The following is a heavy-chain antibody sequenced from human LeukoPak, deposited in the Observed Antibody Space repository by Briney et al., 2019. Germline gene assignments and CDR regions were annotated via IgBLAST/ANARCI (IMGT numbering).Heavy chain of an antibody. V-gene: IGHV4-39*01. CDR1: GGSISSTTYY. CDR3: ATGAPRRHYDFWSGYYIGSRYGMDV. CDR2: IYYSGNT. D-gene: IGHD3-3*01. Sequence: SETLSLTCIVSGGSISSTTYYWGWIRQPPGKRLEWIGSIYYSGNTYYNPSLKSRVTISIDTSKNQLSLNLNSVTAADTAVYYCATGAPRRHYDFWSGYYIGSRYGMDVWGQGTTVTVSS. J-gene: IGHJ6*02.